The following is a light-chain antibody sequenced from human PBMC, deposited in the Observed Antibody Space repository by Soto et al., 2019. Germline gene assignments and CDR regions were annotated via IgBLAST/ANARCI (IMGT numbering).Light chain of an antibody. V-gene: IGKV3-20*01. CDR2: GAS. J-gene: IGKJ5*01. CDR1: QSVSTN. Sequence: EIVMTHSPATLSVSPWERATLSCRASQSVSTNLACYQQIPGQAPRLLIYGASSRATGSPDRFSGGGSGTDFTHTISRLEPEDFAVYYCQQYGYSPITFGQGTRLEIK. CDR3: QQYGYSPIT.